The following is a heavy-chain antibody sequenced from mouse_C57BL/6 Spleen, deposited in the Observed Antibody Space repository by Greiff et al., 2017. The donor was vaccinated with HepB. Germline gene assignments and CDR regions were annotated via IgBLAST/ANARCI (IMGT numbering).Heavy chain of an antibody. V-gene: IGHV1-54*01. CDR2: INPGSGGP. D-gene: IGHD3-2*02. CDR3: ARGGSSGYVVFDY. Sequence: QVQLKQSGAELVRPGTSVKVSCKASGYAFTNYLIEWVKQRPGQGLEWIGVINPGSGGPNYNEKFNGKATLTADKSSSTAYMQLSSLTSEDSAVYFCARGGSSGYVVFDYWGQGTTLTVSS. J-gene: IGHJ2*01. CDR1: GYAFTNYL.